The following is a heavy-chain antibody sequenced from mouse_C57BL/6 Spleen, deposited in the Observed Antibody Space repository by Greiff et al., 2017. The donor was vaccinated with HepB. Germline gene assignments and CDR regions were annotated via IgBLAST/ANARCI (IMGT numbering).Heavy chain of an antibody. J-gene: IGHJ2*01. CDR1: GFTFSSYA. V-gene: IGHV5-4*01. CDR3: ARFMVTTSVYYFDY. D-gene: IGHD2-2*01. Sequence: DVQLVESGGGLVKPGGSLKLSCAASGFTFSSYAMSWVRQTPEKRLEWVATISDGGSYTYYPDNVKGRFTISRDNAKNNLYLQMSHLKSEDTAMYYCARFMVTTSVYYFDYWGQGTTLTVSS. CDR2: ISDGGSYT.